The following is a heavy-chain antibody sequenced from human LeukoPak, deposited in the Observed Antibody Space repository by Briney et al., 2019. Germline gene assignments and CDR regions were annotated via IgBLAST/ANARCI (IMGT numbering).Heavy chain of an antibody. CDR2: VYYTGST. CDR1: GGSISSSTYY. CDR3: SRGSYDIWTGYRTLGEY. D-gene: IGHD3-9*01. J-gene: IGHJ4*02. V-gene: IGHV4-39*01. Sequence: SETLSLTCTVSGGSISSSTYYWGWLRQPPGKGLEWIGSVYYTGSTYYNPSLKSRITILLDTSKNQISLKLSSVTAADTAVYYCSRGSYDIWTGYRTLGEYWGQGTLVTVSS.